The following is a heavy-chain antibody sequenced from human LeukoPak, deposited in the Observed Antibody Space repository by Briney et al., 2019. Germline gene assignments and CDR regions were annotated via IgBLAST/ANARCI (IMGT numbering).Heavy chain of an antibody. CDR2: ISSSSSTI. CDR3: ARDDRSSWYYFDY. D-gene: IGHD6-13*01. CDR1: GFTFSSYN. Sequence: GGSLRLSCAVSGFTFSSYNMNWVRQAPGKGLEWVSYISSSSSTIYYADSVKGRFTISRDNAKNSLYLRMNSLRADDTAVYYCARDDRSSWYYFDYWGQGTLVTVSS. V-gene: IGHV3-48*01. J-gene: IGHJ4*02.